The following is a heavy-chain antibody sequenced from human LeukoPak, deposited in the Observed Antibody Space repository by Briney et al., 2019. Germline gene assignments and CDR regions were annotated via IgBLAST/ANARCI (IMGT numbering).Heavy chain of an antibody. D-gene: IGHD4-23*01. CDR3: ARYTHGGIFDY. J-gene: IGHJ4*02. Sequence: GGSLRLSCAASGFNFDTYAIVWVRQAPAKGLEWVATISYDGSDQYYADSVRGRFIISRDTSKNTIYLQMDSLRVEDTALYYCARYTHGGIFDYWGQGTLVTVSS. CDR1: GFNFDTYA. CDR2: ISYDGSDQ. V-gene: IGHV3-30*04.